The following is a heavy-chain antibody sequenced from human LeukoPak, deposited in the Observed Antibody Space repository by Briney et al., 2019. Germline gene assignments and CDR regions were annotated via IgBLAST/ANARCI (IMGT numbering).Heavy chain of an antibody. Sequence: GGSLRLSCAASGFTFSTYTMYWVRHPPGKRLEWVSIIGNNGGGIHYADSVKGRFTISRDNAKNSLYLQVNSLRAEDTAVYSCAGASPYCSGGHCRLRFDYWGQGTLVTVSS. CDR3: AGASPYCSGGHCRLRFDY. D-gene: IGHD2-15*01. J-gene: IGHJ4*02. V-gene: IGHV3-21*04. CDR2: IGNNGGGI. CDR1: GFTFSTYT.